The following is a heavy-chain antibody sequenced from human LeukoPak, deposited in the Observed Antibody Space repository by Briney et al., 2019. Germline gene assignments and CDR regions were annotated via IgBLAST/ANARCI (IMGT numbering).Heavy chain of an antibody. V-gene: IGHV1-2*02. D-gene: IGHD1-26*01. CDR3: AVDSDSDY. Sequence: ASVKVSCKASGYTFTGYYMHWVRQAPGQGLEWMGWINPNSGGTNYAQKFQGRVTMTRDTSTSTVYMELSSLRSEDTAVYYCAVDSDSDYWGQGTLVTVSS. CDR1: GYTFTGYY. J-gene: IGHJ4*02. CDR2: INPNSGGT.